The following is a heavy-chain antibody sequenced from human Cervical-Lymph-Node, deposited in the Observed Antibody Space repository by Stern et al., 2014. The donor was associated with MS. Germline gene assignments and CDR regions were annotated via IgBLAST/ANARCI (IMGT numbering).Heavy chain of an antibody. J-gene: IGHJ3*02. D-gene: IGHD4-11*01. V-gene: IGHV4-31*01. CDR2: IHYIGST. Sequence: QVQLVQSGPGLVKPSQTLSLTCTVSGGSISSGGYYWSWIRQHPGEGLEWNGYIHYIGSTYYKSSLKSLVTISVDTSKNQFSLKLSSVTAADTAVYYWARERMTTVTSGWGAFDIWGQGTMVTVSS. CDR1: GGSISSGGYY. CDR3: ARERMTTVTSGWGAFDI.